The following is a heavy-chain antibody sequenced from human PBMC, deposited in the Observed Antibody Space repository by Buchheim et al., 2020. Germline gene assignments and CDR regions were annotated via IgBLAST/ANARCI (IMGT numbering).Heavy chain of an antibody. J-gene: IGHJ5*02. CDR2: IDPSDSYT. V-gene: IGHV5-10-1*01. Sequence: EVQLVQSGAEVKKPGESLRISCKGSGYSFTSYWISWVRQMPGKGLKWMGRIDPSDSYTNYSPSFQGHVPISADKSISPAYLQWSSLKASDTAMYYCARQQTITIFGVVTKLNWFDPWGQGTL. CDR1: GYSFTSYW. CDR3: ARQQTITIFGVVTKLNWFDP. D-gene: IGHD3-3*01.